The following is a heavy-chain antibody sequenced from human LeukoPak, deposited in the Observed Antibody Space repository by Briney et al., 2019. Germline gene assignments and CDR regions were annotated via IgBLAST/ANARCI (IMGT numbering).Heavy chain of an antibody. Sequence: SETLSLTCTVSGGSTSSYYWSWIRQPPGKGLEWIGYIYYSGSTNYNPSLKSRVTISVDTSKNQFSLKLSSVTAADTAVYYCARDYYDSSGYYYVDSWGQGTLVTVSS. J-gene: IGHJ4*02. CDR2: IYYSGST. CDR3: ARDYYDSSGYYYVDS. V-gene: IGHV4-59*01. CDR1: GGSTSSYY. D-gene: IGHD3-22*01.